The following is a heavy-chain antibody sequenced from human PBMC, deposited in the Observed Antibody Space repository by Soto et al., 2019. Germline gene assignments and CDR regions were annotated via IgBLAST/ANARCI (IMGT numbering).Heavy chain of an antibody. D-gene: IGHD2-2*01. CDR1: RSTFRSYS. CDR2: ISTYNGNT. CDR3: ARDTSNYFDF. J-gene: IGHJ4*02. Sequence: VKDSYTASRSTFRSYSISRLRQAPGQGLEWIGWISTYNGNTNYVPKFQGRITMTTDTSTSTAYMELRSLRSDDTALYFCARDTSNYFDFCGQGTPVTVSS. V-gene: IGHV1-18*01.